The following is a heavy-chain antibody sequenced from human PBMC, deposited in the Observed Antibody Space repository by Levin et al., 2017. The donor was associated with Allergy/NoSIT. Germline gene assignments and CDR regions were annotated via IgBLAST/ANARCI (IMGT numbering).Heavy chain of an antibody. CDR1: GFTFGDYA. J-gene: IGHJ4*02. Sequence: GESLKISCTASGFTFGDYAMSWFRQAPGKGLEWVGFIRSKAYGGTTQYAASVKGRLTISRDDSKSIAYLQMNSLKTEDTAVYYCSRVRGSGERDYWGQGILVTVSS. CDR3: SRVRGSGERDY. D-gene: IGHD3-10*01. V-gene: IGHV3-49*03. CDR2: IRSKAYGGTT.